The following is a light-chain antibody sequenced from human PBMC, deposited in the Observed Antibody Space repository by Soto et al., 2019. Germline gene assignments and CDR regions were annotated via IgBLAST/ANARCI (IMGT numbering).Light chain of an antibody. Sequence: DIQITQSPSTLSTAVAYRATVIFPSSQSVSYWLAWYQQKPGKAPDLLIYDGSTLASGVPPRFSGGGFGTDFTLTISSLQPEDFATYYCKQANSFPLTFGGGTNVHIK. CDR2: DGS. CDR1: QSVSYW. V-gene: IGKV1-5*02. J-gene: IGKJ4*01. CDR3: KQANSFPLT.